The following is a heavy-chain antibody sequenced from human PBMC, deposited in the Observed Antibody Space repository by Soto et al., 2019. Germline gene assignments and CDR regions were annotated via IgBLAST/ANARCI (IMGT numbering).Heavy chain of an antibody. CDR3: AKPGGSGYLRIDCYYYGMDV. J-gene: IGHJ6*02. CDR1: GFTFSSYA. D-gene: IGHD3-3*01. CDR2: ISGSGGST. Sequence: EVQLLESGGGLVQPGGSLRLSCAASGFTFSSYAMSWVRQAPGKGLEWVSAISGSGGSTYYADSVKGRFTISRDNSKNTLDLQRNSLRAEDTAVYYCAKPGGSGYLRIDCYYYGMDVWGQGTTVTVSS. V-gene: IGHV3-23*01.